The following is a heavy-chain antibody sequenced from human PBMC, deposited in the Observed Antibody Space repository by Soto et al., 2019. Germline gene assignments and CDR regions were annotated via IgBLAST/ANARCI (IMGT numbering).Heavy chain of an antibody. CDR1: GGTFSSYA. Sequence: QVQLVQSGAEVKKPGSSVKVSCKASGGTFSSYAISWVRQAPGQGLEWMGGIIPIFGTANYAQKFQGRVTITAGKSTSTAYMEMSSLRSEDTAVYYGARDLRIAARPDYYYGMDVWGQGTTVTVSS. V-gene: IGHV1-69*06. CDR2: IIPIFGTA. CDR3: ARDLRIAARPDYYYGMDV. D-gene: IGHD6-6*01. J-gene: IGHJ6*02.